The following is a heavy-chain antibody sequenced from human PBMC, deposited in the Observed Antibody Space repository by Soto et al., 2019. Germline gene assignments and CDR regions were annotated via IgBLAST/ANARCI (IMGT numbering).Heavy chain of an antibody. CDR2: ITGSSDGT. CDR3: AKPSTTTVAYCCFDC. J-gene: IGHJ4*02. Sequence: GGSLRLSCAASGFTFGSYTMSWVRQAPGKGLEWVSTITGSSDGTNYADSVKGRFTISRDNSKNTLYLQMNSVRAEDTAVYYCAKPSTTTVAYCCFDCWGQGTLVTVSS. V-gene: IGHV3-23*01. CDR1: GFTFGSYT. D-gene: IGHD4-17*01.